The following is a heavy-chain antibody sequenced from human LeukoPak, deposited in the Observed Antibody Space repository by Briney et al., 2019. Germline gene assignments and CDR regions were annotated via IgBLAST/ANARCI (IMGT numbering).Heavy chain of an antibody. CDR3: ATVRLYCSSTSCVDY. D-gene: IGHD2-2*01. CDR2: FDPEDGET. Sequence: ASVTVSCKVSGYTLTELSMHWVRQAPGKGLEWMGGFDPEDGETIYAQKFQGRVTMTEDTSTDTAYMELSSLGSEDTAVYYCATVRLYCSSTSCVDYWGQGTLVTVSS. J-gene: IGHJ4*02. V-gene: IGHV1-24*01. CDR1: GYTLTELS.